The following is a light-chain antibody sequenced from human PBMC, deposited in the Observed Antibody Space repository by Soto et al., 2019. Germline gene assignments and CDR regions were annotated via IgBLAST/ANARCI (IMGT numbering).Light chain of an antibody. V-gene: IGKV3-15*01. CDR1: QSVSSN. CDR2: GAS. CDR3: QQYNNWPPWT. Sequence: EIVMTQSPATLSVSPGERATLSCRASQSVSSNLAWYQQKPGQVPRLLIYGASTRATGIPARFSGSGSGTEFTLTIRSLQSEDFAVYYCQQYNNWPPWTFGQGTKVEIK. J-gene: IGKJ1*01.